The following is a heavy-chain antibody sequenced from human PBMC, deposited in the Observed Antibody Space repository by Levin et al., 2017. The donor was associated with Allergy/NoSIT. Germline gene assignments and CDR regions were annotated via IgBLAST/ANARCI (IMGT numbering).Heavy chain of an antibody. CDR2: ISSSSSYI. Sequence: GESLKISCAASGFTFSSYSMNWVRQAPGKGLEWVSSISSSSSYIYYADSVKGRFTISRDNAKNSLYLQMNSLRAEDTAVYYCARVEAAGYRVDYWGQGTLVTVSS. CDR3: ARVEAAGYRVDY. V-gene: IGHV3-21*01. CDR1: GFTFSSYS. D-gene: IGHD6-13*01. J-gene: IGHJ4*02.